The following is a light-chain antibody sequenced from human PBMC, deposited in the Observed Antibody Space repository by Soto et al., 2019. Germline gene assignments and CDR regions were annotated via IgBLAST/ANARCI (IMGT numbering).Light chain of an antibody. Sequence: EIVMTQSPATLSVSPGERATLSCRASQSISSNLAWYQQKPGQAPRLLICAASSRATNIPARVSGSGSGTEFTLTTNSLQSEDFAVYYCQQYNNWPYTFGPGTKLEIK. CDR1: QSISSN. CDR2: AAS. CDR3: QQYNNWPYT. V-gene: IGKV3-15*01. J-gene: IGKJ2*01.